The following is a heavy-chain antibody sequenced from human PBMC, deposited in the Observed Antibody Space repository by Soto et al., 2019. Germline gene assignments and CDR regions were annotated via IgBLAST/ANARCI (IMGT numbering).Heavy chain of an antibody. V-gene: IGHV4-31*03. D-gene: IGHD3-10*01. CDR2: LYYTGST. Sequence: HVQLQESGPGLVKPSQTLSLTCSVSGGSISRGGYYWSSIRQHPGKGLEWIGYLYYTGSTSYNPSLTSRLTLSVDTSRNGFSVRLSSVIAPDTAVYYCACSRGWPTYYSDCWSQGTLVTVSS. CDR3: ACSRGWPTYYSDC. J-gene: IGHJ4*02. CDR1: GGSISRGGYY.